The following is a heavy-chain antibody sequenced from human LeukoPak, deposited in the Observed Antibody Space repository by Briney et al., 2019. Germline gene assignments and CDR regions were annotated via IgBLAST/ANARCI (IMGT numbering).Heavy chain of an antibody. D-gene: IGHD6-13*01. J-gene: IGHJ4*02. V-gene: IGHV3-23*01. Sequence: KTGGSLRLSCAASGFSFSNYVMSWVRQTPGKGLEWVSVISTSGAGTYYAESVKGRFTISRDNSKNTVYLQMNSLRAEDTAVYHCAKDRLDGAAVEYWGQGTLVTVSS. CDR2: ISTSGAGT. CDR1: GFSFSNYV. CDR3: AKDRLDGAAVEY.